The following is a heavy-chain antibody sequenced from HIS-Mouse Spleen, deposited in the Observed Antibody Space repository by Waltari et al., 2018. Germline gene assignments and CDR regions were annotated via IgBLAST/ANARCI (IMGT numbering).Heavy chain of an antibody. CDR2: ISYDGSNK. V-gene: IGHV3-30*18. Sequence: QVQLVESGGGVVQPGRSLRLSCAASGFTFSSHGMHWVRQAPGKGLEWVAVISYDGSNKYYADSVKGRFTISRDNSKNTLYLQMNSLRAEDTAVYYCAKASSGWLDYWGQGTLGTVSS. J-gene: IGHJ4*02. D-gene: IGHD6-19*01. CDR3: AKASSGWLDY. CDR1: GFTFSSHG.